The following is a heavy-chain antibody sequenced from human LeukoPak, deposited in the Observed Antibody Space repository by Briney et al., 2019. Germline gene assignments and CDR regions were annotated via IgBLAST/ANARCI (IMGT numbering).Heavy chain of an antibody. CDR2: LNPDGGST. Sequence: ASVKLSCKASGYIFSRYYMHWVRQAPGQGLKWMGILNPDGGSTGYSQRFQDRITMTMDTSTNSFYMELRSLTSDDTAVYYCARDVAAAGTFGDYWGQGTLVTVSS. CDR1: GYIFSRYY. D-gene: IGHD6-13*01. CDR3: ARDVAAAGTFGDY. V-gene: IGHV1-46*01. J-gene: IGHJ4*02.